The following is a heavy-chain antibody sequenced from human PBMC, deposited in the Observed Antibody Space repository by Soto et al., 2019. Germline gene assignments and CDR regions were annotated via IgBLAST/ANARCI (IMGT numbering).Heavy chain of an antibody. V-gene: IGHV1-3*01. CDR2: INAGNGDT. J-gene: IGHJ4*02. CDR1: GYTFTSYD. CDR3: ANALGLYYFDY. D-gene: IGHD2-8*01. Sequence: ASVKVSCKASGYTFTSYDMHWVRQAPGQRLEWMGWINAGNGDTEYSQKFQGRVTITRDTSASTAYMELSSLSSEDTAVYYCANALGLYYFDYWGQGTLVTVSS.